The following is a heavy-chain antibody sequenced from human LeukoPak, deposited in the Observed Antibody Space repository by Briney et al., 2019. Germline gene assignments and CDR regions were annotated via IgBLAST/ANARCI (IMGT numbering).Heavy chain of an antibody. D-gene: IGHD3-22*01. CDR3: ARVPLSDSSGHYYPH. V-gene: IGHV1-3*04. Sequence: GASVKVSCKTSGYTFANYGMHWVRQAPRQSLEWMGWINTGNGNTKSSQKFQDRVALTRDTSAGTAYMELNSLSSEDTAVYYCARVPLSDSSGHYYPHWGQGTLVTVSS. CDR2: INTGNGNT. J-gene: IGHJ1*01. CDR1: GYTFANYG.